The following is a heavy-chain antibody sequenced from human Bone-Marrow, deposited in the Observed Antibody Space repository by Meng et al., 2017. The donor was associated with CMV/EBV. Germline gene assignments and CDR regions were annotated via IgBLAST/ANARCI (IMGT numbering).Heavy chain of an antibody. V-gene: IGHV1-2*02. J-gene: IGHJ4*02. CDR2: INPNSGGT. Sequence: ASVKVSCKASGYTFTGYYMHWVRQAPGQGLEWMGWINPNSGGTNYAQKFQGRVTMTRDTSISTAYMELSRLRSDDTAMYYCARVGTGYYGSGSYLYYFDYWGQGTLVTVSS. CDR1: GYTFTGYY. CDR3: ARVGTGYYGSGSYLYYFDY. D-gene: IGHD3-10*01.